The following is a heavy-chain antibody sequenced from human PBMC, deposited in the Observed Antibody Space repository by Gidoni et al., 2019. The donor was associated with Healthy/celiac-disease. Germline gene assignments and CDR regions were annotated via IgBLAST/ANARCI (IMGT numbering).Heavy chain of an antibody. V-gene: IGHV3-23*01. CDR1: GFTFSSYA. CDR3: AKDSGSGWHYFDY. D-gene: IGHD6-19*01. CDR2: ISGSGGST. J-gene: IGHJ4*02. Sequence: EVQLLESGGGLVQPGGSLRLSCAASGFTFSSYAMSWVRQAAGKGLEWVSAISGSGGSTYYADSVKGRFTISRDNSKNTLYLQMNSLRAEDTAVYYCAKDSGSGWHYFDYWGQGTLVTVSS.